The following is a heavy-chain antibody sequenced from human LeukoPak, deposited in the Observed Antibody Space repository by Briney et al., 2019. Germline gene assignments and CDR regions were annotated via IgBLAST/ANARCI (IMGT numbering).Heavy chain of an antibody. J-gene: IGHJ5*02. CDR2: MNPNSGST. CDR1: GYTFTSYD. Sequence: GASVKVSCKASGYTFTSYDINWVRQATGQGLEWMGWMNPNSGSTGYAQKFQGRVTMTRNTSISTAYMELSSLRSEDTAVYYCARGWFGELFGWFDPWGQGTLVTVSS. V-gene: IGHV1-8*01. D-gene: IGHD3-10*01. CDR3: ARGWFGELFGWFDP.